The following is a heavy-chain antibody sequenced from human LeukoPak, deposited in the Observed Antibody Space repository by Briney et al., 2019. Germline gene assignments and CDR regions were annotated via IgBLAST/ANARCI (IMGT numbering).Heavy chain of an antibody. Sequence: PGRSLRLSCASSGFTLNSYWMSWVRHVPAKGLEWVANIKQDGSDKYYVDSVKGRFTVSRDNAENTLYLQMSILRADDTAIYYCARGLGSDSGIGFDPWGQGTLVTVSS. J-gene: IGHJ5*02. D-gene: IGHD4-17*01. CDR3: ARGLGSDSGIGFDP. V-gene: IGHV3-7*01. CDR1: GFTLNSYW. CDR2: IKQDGSDK.